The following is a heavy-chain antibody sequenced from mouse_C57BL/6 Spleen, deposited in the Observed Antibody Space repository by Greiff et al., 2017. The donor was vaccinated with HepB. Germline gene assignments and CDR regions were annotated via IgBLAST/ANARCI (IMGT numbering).Heavy chain of an antibody. CDR3: TSPVTYFDY. V-gene: IGHV1-15*01. D-gene: IGHD2-12*01. Sequence: LQESGAELVRPGASVTLSCKASGYTFTDYEMHWVKQTPVHGLEWIGSIDPETGGTAYNQKFKGKAILTADKSSSTAYMELRSLTSEDSAVYYYTSPVTYFDYWGQGTTLTVSS. CDR2: IDPETGGT. CDR1: GYTFTDYE. J-gene: IGHJ2*01.